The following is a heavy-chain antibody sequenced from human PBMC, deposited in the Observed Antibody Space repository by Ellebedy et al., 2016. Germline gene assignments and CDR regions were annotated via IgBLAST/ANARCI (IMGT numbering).Heavy chain of an antibody. J-gene: IGHJ6*02. D-gene: IGHD4-11*01. V-gene: IGHV3-21*01. CDR2: ISSSSSYI. Sequence: GGSLRLSCAASGFTFSSYSMNWVRQAPGKGLEWVSSISSSSSYIYYADSLKGRFTISSDNAKNSLYLQMNSLRAEDTAVYYCARVPMTNYYYYYYGMDVWGQGTTVTVSS. CDR1: GFTFSSYS. CDR3: ARVPMTNYYYYYYGMDV.